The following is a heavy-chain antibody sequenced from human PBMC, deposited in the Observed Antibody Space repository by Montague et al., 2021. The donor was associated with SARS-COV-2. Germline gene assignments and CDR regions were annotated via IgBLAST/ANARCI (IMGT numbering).Heavy chain of an antibody. V-gene: IGHV4-59*01. D-gene: IGHD5-24*01. J-gene: IGHJ4*02. Sequence: TLSLTCAVYGGSISSYYWSWIRQPPGKGLEWIGYIYYSGSTNYNPSLKSRVTISVDTSKNQFSLKLSSVTAADTAVYYCARVFPRWLQFDPYFNYWGQGTLVTVSS. CDR3: ARVFPRWLQFDPYFNY. CDR1: GGSISSYY. CDR2: IYYSGST.